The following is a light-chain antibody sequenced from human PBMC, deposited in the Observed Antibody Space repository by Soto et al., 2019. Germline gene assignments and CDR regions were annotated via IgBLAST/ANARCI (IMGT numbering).Light chain of an antibody. CDR3: ETWDNSLSNVV. Sequence: QSVLTQPPSVSAAPGQKVTISCSGSSSNIGNNYVSWYQQFPGTAPKLLIYDNNDRPSGIPDRFSGSKSGTSATLGITGLQNGDEADYYCETWDNSLSNVVFGGGTKLTVL. CDR1: SSNIGNNY. CDR2: DNN. J-gene: IGLJ2*01. V-gene: IGLV1-51*01.